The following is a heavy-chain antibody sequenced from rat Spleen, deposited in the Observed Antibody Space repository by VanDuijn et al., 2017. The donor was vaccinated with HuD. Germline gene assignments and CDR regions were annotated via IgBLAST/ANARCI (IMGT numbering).Heavy chain of an antibody. J-gene: IGHJ2*01. V-gene: IGHV2-13*01. CDR3: VRDNYGYDY. CDR2: IWGNGNT. CDR1: GFSLSNYG. Sequence: QVQLKESGPGLVQPSQTLSFTCTVAGFSLSNYGIIWVRQPPGKGLEWMGIIWGNGNTNYNSVLKSRLSISRDTSKSQVYLKMNSLQTEDTATYYCVRDNYGYDYWGQGVMVTVSS. D-gene: IGHD1-7*01.